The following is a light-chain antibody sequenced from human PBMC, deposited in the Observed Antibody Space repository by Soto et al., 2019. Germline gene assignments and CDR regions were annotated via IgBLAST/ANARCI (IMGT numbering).Light chain of an antibody. CDR1: QSVIHSSNNRSY. CDR2: GAS. Sequence: DIVMTQSPDSLAVSLGERATINCKSSQSVIHSSNNRSYLAWYHQKPGQAPRLLIYGASTRATGIPARFSGSGSGTEFTLTINSLQSEDFAVYYCQQYNNWPRTFGQGTKVDIK. V-gene: IGKV3-15*01. J-gene: IGKJ1*01. CDR3: QQYNNWPRT.